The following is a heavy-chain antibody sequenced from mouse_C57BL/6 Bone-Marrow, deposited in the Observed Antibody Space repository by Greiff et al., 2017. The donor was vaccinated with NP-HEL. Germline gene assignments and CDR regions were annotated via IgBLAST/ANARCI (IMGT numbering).Heavy chain of an antibody. V-gene: IGHV6-3*01. CDR3: TGGVLRSWYFDV. Sequence: DVKLVESGGGLVQPGGSMKLSCVASGFTFSNYWMNWVRQSPEKGLEWVAQIRLKSDNYATHYAESVKGRFTISRDDSKSSVYLQMNNLRAEDTGIEYCTGGVLRSWYFDVWGTGTTVTVSS. D-gene: IGHD1-1*01. J-gene: IGHJ1*03. CDR1: GFTFSNYW. CDR2: IRLKSDNYAT.